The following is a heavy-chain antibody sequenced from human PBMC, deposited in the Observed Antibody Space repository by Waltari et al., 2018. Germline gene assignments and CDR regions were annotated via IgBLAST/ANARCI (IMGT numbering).Heavy chain of an antibody. V-gene: IGHV5-51*01. D-gene: IGHD3-9*01. CDR2: IYPRDSDT. CDR3: GRGRAVDLIDY. CDR1: GYYFSDYW. Sequence: EVQLVQSGAEVKKPGESLKISCEASGYYFSDYWIGWVRQMPGKGLEWVAIIYPRDSDTRDSPSFQGQVNISADKSSNTAYLQWGSLKASDTAMYFCGRGRAVDLIDYWGQGTLVTVSS. J-gene: IGHJ4*02.